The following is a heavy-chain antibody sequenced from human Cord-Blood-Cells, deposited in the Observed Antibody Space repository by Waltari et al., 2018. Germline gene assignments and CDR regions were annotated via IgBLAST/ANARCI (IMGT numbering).Heavy chain of an antibody. CDR1: GGSFSGYY. CDR3: ARGLVVVVPAAIGWFDP. D-gene: IGHD2-2*02. J-gene: IGHJ5*02. Sequence: QVQLQQWGAGLLKPSETLSLTCAVYGGSFSGYYWSWIRQPPGKGLEWIGEINHSGSTTYNPSLKSRVTISVDTSKNQFSLKLSSVTAADTAVYYCARGLVVVVPAAIGWFDPWGQGTLVTVSS. V-gene: IGHV4-34*01. CDR2: INHSGST.